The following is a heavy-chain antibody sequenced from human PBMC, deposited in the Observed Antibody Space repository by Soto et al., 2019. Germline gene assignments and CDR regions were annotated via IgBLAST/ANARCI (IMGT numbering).Heavy chain of an antibody. CDR2: IYYSGIT. Sequence: SKTLSLTCTVSGVSISNSSYYWGWIRRPPGKGLEWIGTIYYSGITYYNPSLKSRVTISVDTSKNQFSLKLTSVTAADTAVYYCARHGSNWGQGTLVTVSS. CDR3: ARHGSN. CDR1: GVSISNSSYY. J-gene: IGHJ4*02. V-gene: IGHV4-39*01.